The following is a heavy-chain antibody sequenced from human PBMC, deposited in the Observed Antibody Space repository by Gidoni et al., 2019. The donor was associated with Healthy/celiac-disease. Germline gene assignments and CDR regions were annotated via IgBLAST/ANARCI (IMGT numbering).Heavy chain of an antibody. V-gene: IGHV4-39*02. J-gene: IGHJ3*02. Sequence: QLQLQESGPGLVKPSETLSLTCTVSGGSISSSSYYCGWIRQPPGKGLEWIGSIYYSGSTYYNPSLKSRVTISVDTSKNQFSLKLSSVTAADTAVYYCARENRGYDFWSGYSPEAVDIWGQGTMVTVSS. CDR2: IYYSGST. CDR1: GGSISSSSYY. CDR3: ARENRGYDFWSGYSPEAVDI. D-gene: IGHD3-3*01.